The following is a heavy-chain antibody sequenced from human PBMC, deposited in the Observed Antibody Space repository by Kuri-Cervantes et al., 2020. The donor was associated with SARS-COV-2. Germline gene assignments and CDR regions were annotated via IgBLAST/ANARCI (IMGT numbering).Heavy chain of an antibody. V-gene: IGHV3-23*01. CDR3: TTVRVVVITDAEYFQH. D-gene: IGHD3-22*01. Sequence: GGSLRLSCAASGFTFSSYAMSWVRQAPGKGLEWVSTISGSGGTTYYADSVKGRFTISRDNSKNTLYLQMNSLRAEDTAVYYCTTVRVVVITDAEYFQHWGQGTLDTVSS. CDR2: ISGSGGTT. J-gene: IGHJ1*01. CDR1: GFTFSSYA.